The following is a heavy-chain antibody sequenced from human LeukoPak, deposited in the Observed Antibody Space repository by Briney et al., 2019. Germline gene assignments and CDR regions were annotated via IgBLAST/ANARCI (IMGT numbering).Heavy chain of an antibody. CDR1: GFTFDDYA. CDR3: ARDRRVVTGIDY. V-gene: IGHV3-9*01. D-gene: IGHD4-23*01. Sequence: GRSLRLSCAASGFTFDDYAMHWVRQAPGKGLEWVSGISWNSGSIGYADSVKGRFTISRDNAKNTLYLQMNSLRAEDTAVYYCARDRRVVTGIDYWGQGTLVTVSS. J-gene: IGHJ4*02. CDR2: ISWNSGSI.